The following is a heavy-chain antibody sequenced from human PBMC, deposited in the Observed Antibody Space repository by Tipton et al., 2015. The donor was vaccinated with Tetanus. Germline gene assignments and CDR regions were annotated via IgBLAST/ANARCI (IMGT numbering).Heavy chain of an antibody. J-gene: IGHJ5*02. CDR1: GFMFSNFS. Sequence: SLRLSCAASGFMFSNFSMNWVRQAPGKGLEWVAVISADGSTKFYADSVKGRVTLSRDNSKNTVFLQMNGLRVDDTAVYYCARDRGRSTSSTIWFDPWGQGTLVTVSS. CDR2: ISADGSTK. CDR3: ARDRGRSTSSTIWFDP. V-gene: IGHV3-30*03. D-gene: IGHD6-6*01.